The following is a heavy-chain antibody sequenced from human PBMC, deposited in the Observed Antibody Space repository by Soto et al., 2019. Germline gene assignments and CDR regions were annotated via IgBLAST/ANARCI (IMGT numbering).Heavy chain of an antibody. CDR2: INHSGST. Sequence: QVQLQQWGAGLLKPSETLSLTCAVYGGSFSGYYWSWIRQPPWKGLEWIGEINHSGSTNYNPSLKSRVTISVDTSKNQFSLKLSSVTAADTAVYYCARAPSSSSWYRPWGQGTLVTVSS. V-gene: IGHV4-34*01. CDR1: GGSFSGYY. CDR3: ARAPSSSSWYRP. J-gene: IGHJ5*02. D-gene: IGHD6-13*01.